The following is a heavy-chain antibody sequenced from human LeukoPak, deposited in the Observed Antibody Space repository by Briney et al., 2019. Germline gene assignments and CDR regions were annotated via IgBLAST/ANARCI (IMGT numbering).Heavy chain of an antibody. CDR2: ISAYNGNT. V-gene: IGHV1-18*01. Sequence: GASVKVSCKASGYTFTSYGISWVRQAPGQGLEWMGWISAYNGNTNYAQKLQGRVTMTTDTSTSTAYMELRSLRSDDTAVYYCARDLYCSSTSCYWYWFDPWGQATLVTVS. J-gene: IGHJ5*02. CDR1: GYTFTSYG. D-gene: IGHD2-2*01. CDR3: ARDLYCSSTSCYWYWFDP.